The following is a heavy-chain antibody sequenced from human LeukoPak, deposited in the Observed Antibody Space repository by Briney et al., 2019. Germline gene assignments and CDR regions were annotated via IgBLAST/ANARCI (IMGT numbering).Heavy chain of an antibody. D-gene: IGHD2-15*01. J-gene: IGHJ4*02. CDR1: GFTFSSHA. CDR3: AREPSESYCSTGSCYFPYFDN. CDR2: ISTTGSTI. Sequence: PGGSLRLSCTASGFTFSSHAMNWVRQAPGKGLEWLSYISTTGSTIYYAGSVKGRFTISRDKAKNSLYLQMNSLRDEDTAVYYCAREPSESYCSTGSCYFPYFDNWGQGTLVTVSS. V-gene: IGHV3-48*02.